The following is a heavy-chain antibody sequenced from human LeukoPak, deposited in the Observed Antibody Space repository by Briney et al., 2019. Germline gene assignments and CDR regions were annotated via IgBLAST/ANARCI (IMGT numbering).Heavy chain of an antibody. CDR2: ISSSSSTI. Sequence: GGSLRLSCAASGFTLSSYSMNWVRQAPGKGVEWVSYISSSSSTIYYADSVKGRFTISRDNAKNSLYLQMNSLRAEDTAVYYCAKDLGDGPFDYWGQGTLVTVSS. CDR3: AKDLGDGPFDY. D-gene: IGHD5-24*01. J-gene: IGHJ4*02. CDR1: GFTLSSYS. V-gene: IGHV3-48*01.